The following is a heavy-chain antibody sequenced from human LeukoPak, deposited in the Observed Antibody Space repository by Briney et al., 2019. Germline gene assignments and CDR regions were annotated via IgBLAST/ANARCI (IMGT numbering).Heavy chain of an antibody. CDR1: GFTFSSYE. D-gene: IGHD6-19*01. J-gene: IGHJ4*02. CDR2: ISSSGSTI. V-gene: IGHV3-48*03. CDR3: ARDREWLVTRFDY. Sequence: AGGSLRLSCAASGFTFSSYEMNWVRQAPGKGLEWVSYISSSGSTIYYADSVKGRFTISRDNAKNSLYLQMNSLRAEDTAVYYCARDREWLVTRFDYWGQGTLVTVSS.